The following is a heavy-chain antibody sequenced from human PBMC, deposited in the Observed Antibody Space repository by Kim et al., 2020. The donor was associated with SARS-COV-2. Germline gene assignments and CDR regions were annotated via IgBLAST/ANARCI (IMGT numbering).Heavy chain of an antibody. CDR1: GYTFTTYP. D-gene: IGHD3-10*01. V-gene: IGHV1-3*01. Sequence: ASVKVSCKASGYTFTTYPMHWVRQAPGQRLEWMGWINADNGNTQYSQRFQARVTFTRDTSASTAYMQLSSLRSEDTAVYYCARHASGSAGGYWGQGTLVTVSS. J-gene: IGHJ4*02. CDR2: INADNGNT. CDR3: ARHASGSAGGY.